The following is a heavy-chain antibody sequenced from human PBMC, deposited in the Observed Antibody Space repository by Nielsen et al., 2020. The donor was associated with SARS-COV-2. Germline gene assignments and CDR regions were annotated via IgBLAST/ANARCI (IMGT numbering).Heavy chain of an antibody. Sequence: ASVKVSCKASGYTFTSYGISWVRQAPGQGLEWMGWISAYNGNTNYAQKLQGRVTMTTDTSTSTAYMELRSLRSDDTAVYYCARALYYYDGSGYKEGNWFDPWGQGTLVTVSS. J-gene: IGHJ5*02. D-gene: IGHD3-22*01. CDR1: GYTFTSYG. CDR3: ARALYYYDGSGYKEGNWFDP. V-gene: IGHV1-18*01. CDR2: ISAYNGNT.